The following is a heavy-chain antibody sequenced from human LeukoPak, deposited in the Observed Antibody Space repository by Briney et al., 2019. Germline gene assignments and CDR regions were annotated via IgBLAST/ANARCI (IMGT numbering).Heavy chain of an antibody. Sequence: SETLSLTCAVYGGSFSGYYWSWIRQPPGKGLEWIGEINHSGSTNYNPSLKSRVTISVDTSKNQFSLKLSSVTAADTAVYYCARAPGYSSSWYFYYYYMDVWGKGTTVTVSS. CDR2: INHSGST. CDR1: GGSFSGYY. J-gene: IGHJ6*03. D-gene: IGHD6-13*01. CDR3: ARAPGYSSSWYFYYYYMDV. V-gene: IGHV4-34*01.